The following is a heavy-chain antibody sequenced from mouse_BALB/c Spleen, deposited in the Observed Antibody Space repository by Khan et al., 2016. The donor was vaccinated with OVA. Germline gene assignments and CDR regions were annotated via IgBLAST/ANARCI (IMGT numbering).Heavy chain of an antibody. CDR3: ASGCYWYFDV. Sequence: QVQLKQSGPEVKKPGETVKISCKASGYSFTNYGMNWVRQAPGKGLKWMGWINTYTGEPTYANDFKGRFALSLETSDSTAYLQINNLKTEDTATYFFASGCYWYFDVWGAGTTVTVSS. V-gene: IGHV9-3-1*01. CDR2: INTYTGEP. CDR1: GYSFTNYG. J-gene: IGHJ1*01.